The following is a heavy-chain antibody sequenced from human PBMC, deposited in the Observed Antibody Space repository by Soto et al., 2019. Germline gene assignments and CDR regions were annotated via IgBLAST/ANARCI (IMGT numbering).Heavy chain of an antibody. CDR1: GIPVSSNY. J-gene: IGHJ6*02. D-gene: IGHD3-10*01. CDR2: LHSGGDT. CDR3: ARDGPYYYASRMDV. V-gene: IGHV3-53*04. Sequence: EVQLVESGGGLVQPGGSLRLSCVASGIPVSSNYMTWVRQAPGKGLEWVSVLHSGGDTYYANSVKGRFTISRHDSTNTLFLNMNRLTAEDTAVYYCARDGPYYYASRMDVWGQGTTVTVSS.